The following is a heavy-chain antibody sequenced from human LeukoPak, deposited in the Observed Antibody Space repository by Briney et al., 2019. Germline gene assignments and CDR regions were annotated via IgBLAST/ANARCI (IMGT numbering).Heavy chain of an antibody. CDR3: AKEVSRVTTFYFDY. J-gene: IGHJ4*02. Sequence: GGSLRLSCAASGFTFSSYATNWVRQAPGKGLEWVSAISGSGAGTYYADSVKGRFTISRDNSKNTLYLQMNSLRAEDTAVYYCAKEVSRVTTFYFDYWGQGTLVTVSS. D-gene: IGHD4-17*01. CDR2: ISGSGAGT. CDR1: GFTFSSYA. V-gene: IGHV3-23*01.